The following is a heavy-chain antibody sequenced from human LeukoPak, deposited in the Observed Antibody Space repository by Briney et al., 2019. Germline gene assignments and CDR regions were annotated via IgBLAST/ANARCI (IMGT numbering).Heavy chain of an antibody. J-gene: IGHJ4*02. V-gene: IGHV3-23*01. Sequence: GGSLRLSCAASGFTFSSYAMSRVRQAPGKGLEWVSPISGSGSSTCYADSVKGRFTISRDNSKNTLYLQMNSLRAEDTAVYYCAKGVAVASPYYFDYWGQGTLVTVSS. CDR1: GFTFSSYA. CDR2: ISGSGSST. CDR3: AKGVAVASPYYFDY. D-gene: IGHD6-19*01.